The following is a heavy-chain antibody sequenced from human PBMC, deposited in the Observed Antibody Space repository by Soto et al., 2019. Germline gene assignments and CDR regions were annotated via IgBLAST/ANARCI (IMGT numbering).Heavy chain of an antibody. Sequence: GGSLRLSCEASGFIFTNFWMHWVRQVPGKGLVWVSRIDTSGSSTSYADSVKGRFTISRDNAENTVSLQMNSLRAEDTGVYYCAKDSWYFDLWSQGSLVTSPQ. CDR3: AKDSWYFDL. J-gene: IGHJ4*02. D-gene: IGHD6-13*01. V-gene: IGHV3-74*01. CDR1: GFIFTNFW. CDR2: IDTSGSST.